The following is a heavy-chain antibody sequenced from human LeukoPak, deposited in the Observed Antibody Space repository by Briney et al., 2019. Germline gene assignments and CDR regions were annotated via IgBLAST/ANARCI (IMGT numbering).Heavy chain of an antibody. J-gene: IGHJ4*02. D-gene: IGHD3-22*01. V-gene: IGHV1-18*01. CDR3: ARDRITMIVVFTPTPLCY. CDR1: GYTFTSYG. CDR2: ISAYNGNT. Sequence: ASVKVSCKASGYTFTSYGISWVRQAPGQGLEWMGWISAYNGNTNYAQKLQGRVTMTTDTSTSTVYMELRSLRSDDTAVYYCARDRITMIVVFTPTPLCYCGQGTLVTVSS.